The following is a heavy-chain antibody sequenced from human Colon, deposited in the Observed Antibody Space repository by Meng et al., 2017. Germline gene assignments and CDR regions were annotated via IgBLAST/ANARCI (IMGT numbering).Heavy chain of an antibody. CDR1: GFTFSDYY. V-gene: IGHV3-11*04. J-gene: IGHJ4*02. D-gene: IGHD1-1*01. CDR3: ARDPGQNVGR. Sequence: VQLVESGGGLVNPGGSLRLSCAASGFTFSDYYMTWIRQAPGKGLEWLSYISSSGDNTYYAESVRGRFTISRDNAKNSLYLQMNSLRAEDTAVYYCARDPGQNVGRWGQGTLVTVSS. CDR2: ISSSGDNT.